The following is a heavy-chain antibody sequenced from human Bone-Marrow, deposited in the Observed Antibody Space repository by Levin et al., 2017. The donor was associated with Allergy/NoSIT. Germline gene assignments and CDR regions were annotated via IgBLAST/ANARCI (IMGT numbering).Heavy chain of an antibody. CDR1: GGTFSRYN. CDR3: ATEGQLVRYFDY. CDR2: ISPTFGTT. D-gene: IGHD6-13*01. Sequence: PWASVKVSCKASGGTFSRYNINWVRQAPGQGLEWMGRISPTFGTTNFAQKFQGRVTITADKSTTTAYMDLSSLRSDDTAFYYCATEGQLVRYFDYWGQGTLVTVSS. J-gene: IGHJ4*01. V-gene: IGHV1-69*08.